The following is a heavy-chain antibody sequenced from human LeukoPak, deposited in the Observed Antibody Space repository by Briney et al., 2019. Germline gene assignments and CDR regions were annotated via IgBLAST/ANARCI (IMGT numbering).Heavy chain of an antibody. CDR2: ISSSGSTI. J-gene: IGHJ4*02. D-gene: IGHD6-13*01. CDR3: AREASYSGSWWYFDH. V-gene: IGHV3-48*03. Sequence: PGGSLRLSCAASGFTFSSYEMNWVRQAPGKGLEWVSYISSSGSTIYYADSVKGRLTISRDNSKNKVYLQMNSLRVEDTAVYYCAREASYSGSWWYFDHWGQGTLVTVSS. CDR1: GFTFSSYE.